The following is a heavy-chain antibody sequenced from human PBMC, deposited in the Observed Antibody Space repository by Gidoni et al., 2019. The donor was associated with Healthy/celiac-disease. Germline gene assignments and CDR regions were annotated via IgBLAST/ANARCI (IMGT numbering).Heavy chain of an antibody. CDR3: ARDHTHYYDSSGYPDTKAKSPDSTLAHGPEYYFDY. CDR2: LWYDGSNK. J-gene: IGHJ4*02. CDR1: GFPFSSDA. D-gene: IGHD3-22*01. V-gene: IGHV3-33*01. Sequence: QVQLVESGGGVVQPGRSLRLSCAASGFPFSSDAMHWVTQAPGQGLECVADLWYDGSNKTYADPVKGRFTISRDNSKNTLYLQMNSLGAEDTAVYYCARDHTHYYDSSGYPDTKAKSPDSTLAHGPEYYFDYWGQGTLVTVSS.